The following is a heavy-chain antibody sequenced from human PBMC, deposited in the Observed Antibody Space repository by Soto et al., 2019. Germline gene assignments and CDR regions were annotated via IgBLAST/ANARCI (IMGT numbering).Heavy chain of an antibody. J-gene: IGHJ4*02. D-gene: IGHD6-13*01. CDR3: AKDPGIAALKYYFDY. CDR2: ISYDGSNK. Sequence: QPGGSLRLSCAASGFTFSSYGMHGVRQAPGKGLEWVAVISYDGSNKYYADSVKGRFTISRDNSKNTLYLQMNSLRAEDTAVYYCAKDPGIAALKYYFDYWGQGTLVTVSS. CDR1: GFTFSSYG. V-gene: IGHV3-30*18.